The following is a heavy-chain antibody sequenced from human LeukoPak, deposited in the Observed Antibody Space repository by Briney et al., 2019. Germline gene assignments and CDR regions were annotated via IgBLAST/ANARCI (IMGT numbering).Heavy chain of an antibody. CDR1: GYSFTTHW. CDR2: IYPGDSDT. D-gene: IGHD2/OR15-2a*01. J-gene: IGHJ4*02. V-gene: IGHV5-51*01. Sequence: GESLKISCKGSGYSFTTHWVAWVRQMPGKGLEWMGIIYPGDSDTRYSPSFQGQVTISADRSISTAYLQWSSLKASDSAIYYCASGNSIFDYWGQGILVTVSS. CDR3: ASGNSIFDY.